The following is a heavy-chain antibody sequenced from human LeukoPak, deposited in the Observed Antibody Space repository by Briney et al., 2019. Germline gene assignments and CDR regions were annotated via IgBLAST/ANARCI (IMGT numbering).Heavy chain of an antibody. CDR1: GYTFTGYY. Sequence: GASVKVSCKASGYTFTGYYMHWVRQAPGQGLEWMGWINPNSGGTNYAQKFQGRVTMTRDTSISTAYMELSRLRSDDTAVYYCAVTYYYGSGSYEDAFDIWGQGTMVTVSS. CDR3: AVTYYYGSGSYEDAFDI. CDR2: INPNSGGT. D-gene: IGHD3-10*01. J-gene: IGHJ3*02. V-gene: IGHV1-2*02.